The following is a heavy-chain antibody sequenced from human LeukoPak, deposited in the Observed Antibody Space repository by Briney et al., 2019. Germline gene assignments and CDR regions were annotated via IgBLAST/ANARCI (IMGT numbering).Heavy chain of an antibody. J-gene: IGHJ4*02. V-gene: IGHV4-59*12. Sequence: SETLSLTCTVSGGSISSYYWSWIRQPPGKGLEWIGYIYYSGSTNYNPSLKSRVTMSVDTSKNQFSLKLSSVTAADTAVYYCARDESGGYASSFDYWGQGTLVTVSS. D-gene: IGHD5-12*01. CDR1: GGSISSYY. CDR2: IYYSGST. CDR3: ARDESGGYASSFDY.